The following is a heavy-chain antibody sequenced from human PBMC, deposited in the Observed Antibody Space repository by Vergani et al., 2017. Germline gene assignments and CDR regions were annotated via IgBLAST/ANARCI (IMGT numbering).Heavy chain of an antibody. CDR1: GFTFSSYA. Sequence: EVQLLESGGGLVQPGGSLRLSCAASGFTFSSYAMSWVRQAPGEGLEWVSAISGSGGSTYYADSVKGRFTISRDNSKNTLYLQMNSLRAEDTAVYYCANAGYSSGWHPQLGYWGQGTLVTVSS. CDR3: ANAGYSSGWHPQLGY. J-gene: IGHJ4*02. CDR2: ISGSGGST. D-gene: IGHD6-19*01. V-gene: IGHV3-23*01.